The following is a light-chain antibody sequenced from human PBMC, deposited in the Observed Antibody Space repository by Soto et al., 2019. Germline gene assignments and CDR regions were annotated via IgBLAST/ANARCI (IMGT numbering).Light chain of an antibody. CDR2: AAS. CDR3: QQYGSSPPTWT. CDR1: QSVSSSY. V-gene: IGKV3-20*01. J-gene: IGKJ1*01. Sequence: EIVLTQSPGTLSLSPGERATLSCRASQSVSSSYLAWYQQKPGQAPRLLIYAASSRATGIPDRFSGSRSGTDFTLTISRLEPEDFAVYYCQQYGSSPPTWTFGQGTKVDIK.